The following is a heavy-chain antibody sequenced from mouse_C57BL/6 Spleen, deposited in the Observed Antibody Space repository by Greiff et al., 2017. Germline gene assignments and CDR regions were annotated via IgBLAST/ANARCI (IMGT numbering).Heavy chain of an antibody. J-gene: IGHJ4*01. CDR2: ISSGSSTI. CDR1: GFTFSDYG. Sequence: VQLQESGGGLVKPGGSLKLSCAASGFTFSDYGMHWVRQAPEKGLEWVAYISSGSSTIYYADTVKGRFTISRDNAKNTLFLQMTSLRSEDTAMYYCARNYDYDNYAMDYWGQGTSVTVSS. D-gene: IGHD2-4*01. CDR3: ARNYDYDNYAMDY. V-gene: IGHV5-17*01.